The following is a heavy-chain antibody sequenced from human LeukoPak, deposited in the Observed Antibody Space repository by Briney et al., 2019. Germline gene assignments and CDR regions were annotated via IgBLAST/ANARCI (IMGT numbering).Heavy chain of an antibody. J-gene: IGHJ4*02. D-gene: IGHD3-10*01. CDR3: AKRGGSGSLFDY. V-gene: IGHV3-30*18. CDR1: GFTFSSYA. Sequence: PGGSLRLSCAASGFTFSSYAMHWVRQAPGKGLEWVSVISYDGSHKYYGDSVKGRFTISRDNSKNTLYLQMNSLRPEDTAIYYCAKRGGSGSLFDYWGQGTLVTVSS. CDR2: ISYDGSHK.